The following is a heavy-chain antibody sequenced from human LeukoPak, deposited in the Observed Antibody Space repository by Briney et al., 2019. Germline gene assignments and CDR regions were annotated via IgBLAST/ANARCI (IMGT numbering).Heavy chain of an antibody. CDR1: GFTFSNYA. J-gene: IGHJ3*02. D-gene: IGHD3-10*01. V-gene: IGHV3-30*04. CDR3: ARDPGPQEGTQGAFDI. CDR2: ISDDGSNK. Sequence: PGGSLRLSCAASGFTFSNYAMHWVRQAPGKGLEWVAVISDDGSNKHYADSVKGRFTISRDNSKNTLYLQVKSLRPEDTAVYYCARDPGPQEGTQGAFDIWGQGTMVTVSS.